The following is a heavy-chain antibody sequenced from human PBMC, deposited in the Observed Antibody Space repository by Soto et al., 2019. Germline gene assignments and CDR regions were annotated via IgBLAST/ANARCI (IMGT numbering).Heavy chain of an antibody. V-gene: IGHV3-23*01. Sequence: GGSLRLSWAASGFTFSNLAMSWIRQAPGKGLEWVSAISGSGGSTYYADSVKGRFTISRDNSKNTLYLQMNSLRAEDTAVYYCAKDLRGNSYYYDSSGYYLFDYWGQGTLVTVSS. CDR1: GFTFSNLA. CDR3: AKDLRGNSYYYDSSGYYLFDY. CDR2: ISGSGGST. D-gene: IGHD3-22*01. J-gene: IGHJ4*02.